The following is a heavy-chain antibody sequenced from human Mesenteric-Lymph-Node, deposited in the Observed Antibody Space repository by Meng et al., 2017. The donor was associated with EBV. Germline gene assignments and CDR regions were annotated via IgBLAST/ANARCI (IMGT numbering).Heavy chain of an antibody. CDR3: MRGWSADY. D-gene: IGHD2-8*01. Sequence: GSGGGLGTSCASRSLSWAVSEFTFIYYLIGGFRQPPGKGLDGVSYITSSGSATQYADSVRGRFTISRDNPNNSLFLQMNSLRHEDTAVYYCMRGWSADYWGQGTLVTVSS. V-gene: IGHV3-11*04. J-gene: IGHJ4*02. CDR1: EFTFIYYL. CDR2: ITSSGSAT.